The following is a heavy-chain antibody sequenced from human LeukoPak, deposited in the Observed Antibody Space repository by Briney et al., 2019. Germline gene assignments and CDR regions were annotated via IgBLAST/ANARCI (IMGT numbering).Heavy chain of an antibody. CDR3: VSFYETY. CDR1: GFTFSSYA. J-gene: IGHJ4*02. V-gene: IGHV3-7*01. Sequence: GGSLRLSCAASGFTFSSYAMSWVRQAPGKGLEWVANIKGDGSETSYVTSVRGRFTISRDNAKNTVYLQMNSLRAEDTAVYYCVSFYETYWGRGTLVTVSS. CDR2: IKGDGSET. D-gene: IGHD2/OR15-2a*01.